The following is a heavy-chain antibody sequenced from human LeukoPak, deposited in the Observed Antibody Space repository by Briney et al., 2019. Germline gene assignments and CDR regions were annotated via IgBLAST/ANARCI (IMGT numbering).Heavy chain of an antibody. V-gene: IGHV1-2*02. J-gene: IGHJ4*02. Sequence: ASVKVSCKASGYTFTGYYMHWVRQAPGQGLEWMGWINPNSGGTNYAQEFQGRVTMTRDTSISTAYMELSRLRSDDTAVYYCASASWDYVWGSYRSKDDYWGQGTLVTVSS. CDR3: ASASWDYVWGSYRSKDDY. CDR2: INPNSGGT. CDR1: GYTFTGYY. D-gene: IGHD3-16*02.